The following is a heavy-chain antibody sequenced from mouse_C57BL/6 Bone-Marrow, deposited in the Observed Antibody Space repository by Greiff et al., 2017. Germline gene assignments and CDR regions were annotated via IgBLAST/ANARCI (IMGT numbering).Heavy chain of an antibody. CDR3: ARNRHYYGSASYWYFDV. J-gene: IGHJ1*03. CDR2: IWTGGGT. D-gene: IGHD1-1*01. CDR1: GFSLTSYA. Sequence: VKLMESGPGLVAPSQSLSITCTVSGFSLTSYAISWVRQPPGKGLEWLGVIWTGGGTNYNSALKSRLSISKDNSKSQVFLKMNSLQTDDTARYYCARNRHYYGSASYWYFDVWGTGTTVTVSS. V-gene: IGHV2-9-1*01.